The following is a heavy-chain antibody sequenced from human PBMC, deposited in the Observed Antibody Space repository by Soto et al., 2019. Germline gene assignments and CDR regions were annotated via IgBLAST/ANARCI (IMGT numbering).Heavy chain of an antibody. V-gene: IGHV3-23*01. CDR1: GFTFSSYA. Sequence: HPGGSLRLSCAASGFTFSSYAMSWVRQAPGKGLEWVSAISGSGGSTYYADSVKGRFTISRGNSKNTLYLQMNSLRAEDTAVYYCAKDQQQLVLPFHWGQGTLVTVSS. CDR2: ISGSGGST. J-gene: IGHJ4*02. CDR3: AKDQQQLVLPFH. D-gene: IGHD6-13*01.